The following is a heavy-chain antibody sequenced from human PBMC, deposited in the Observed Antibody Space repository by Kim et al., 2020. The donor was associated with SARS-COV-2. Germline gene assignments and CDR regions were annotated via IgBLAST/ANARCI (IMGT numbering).Heavy chain of an antibody. CDR1: GGSFSGYY. CDR3: ARATPLYCSSTSCYGGWFDP. Sequence: SETLSLTCAVYGGSFSGYYWSWIRQPPGKGLEWIGEINHSGSTNYNPSLKSRVTISVDTSKNQFSLKLSSVTAADTAVYYCARATPLYCSSTSCYGGWFDPWGQGTLAT. CDR2: INHSGST. D-gene: IGHD2-2*01. V-gene: IGHV4-34*01. J-gene: IGHJ5*02.